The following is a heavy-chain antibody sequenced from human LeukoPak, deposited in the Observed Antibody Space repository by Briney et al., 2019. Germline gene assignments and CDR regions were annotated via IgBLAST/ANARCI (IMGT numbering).Heavy chain of an antibody. J-gene: IGHJ4*02. CDR3: ARALYYYDSSGYDY. V-gene: IGHV1-18*01. D-gene: IGHD3-22*01. CDR2: ISAYNGNT. Sequence: ASVKVSCKASGYTFTSHGISWVRQAPGQGLEWMGWISAYNGNTNYAQKLQGRVTMTTDTSTSTAYMELRSLRSDDTAVYYCARALYYYDSSGYDYWGQGTLVTVSS. CDR1: GYTFTSHG.